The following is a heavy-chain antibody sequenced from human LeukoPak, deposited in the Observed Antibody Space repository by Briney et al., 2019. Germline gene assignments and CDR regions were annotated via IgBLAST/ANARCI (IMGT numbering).Heavy chain of an antibody. V-gene: IGHV3-11*01. J-gene: IGHJ5*02. Sequence: GGSLRLSCAASGFTFNDYYMSWIRQAPGKGLEWLSYINIGCTNTHYADSVKGRFTISRDNAKKSLYLEMNTLRAEDTAVYYCATDGAGFDTWGQGVLVTVSS. CDR3: ATDGAGFDT. CDR1: GFTFNDYY. CDR2: INIGCTNT.